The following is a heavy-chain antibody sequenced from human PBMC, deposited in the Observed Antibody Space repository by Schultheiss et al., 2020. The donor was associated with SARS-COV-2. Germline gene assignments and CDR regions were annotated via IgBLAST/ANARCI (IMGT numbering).Heavy chain of an antibody. CDR3: ALAVAGTMGF. V-gene: IGHV3-30*07. J-gene: IGHJ4*02. CDR1: GFTFSSYA. CDR2: ISYDGSNK. Sequence: GGSLRLSCAASGFTFSSYAMHWVRQAPGKGLEWVAVISYDGSNKYYADSVKGRFTISRDNSKNTLYLQMNSLRAEDTAVYYCALAVAGTMGFWGQGTLVTVSS. D-gene: IGHD6-19*01.